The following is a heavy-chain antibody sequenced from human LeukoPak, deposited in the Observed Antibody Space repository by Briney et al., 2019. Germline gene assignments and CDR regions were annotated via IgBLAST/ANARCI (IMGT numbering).Heavy chain of an antibody. D-gene: IGHD5-18*01. CDR1: TFTFTAGW. J-gene: IGHJ4*02. V-gene: IGHV3-7*01. CDR2: MKRDGGEK. Sequence: SGGSLRLSCEASTFTFTAGWMSWVRQAPGKGLEWVAMMKRDGGEKHYVDSVRGRFTISRDNAKNSLYLQMDSLRDEDTAVYYCASLDTAHPSGVHWGQGTLVTVSS. CDR3: ASLDTAHPSGVH.